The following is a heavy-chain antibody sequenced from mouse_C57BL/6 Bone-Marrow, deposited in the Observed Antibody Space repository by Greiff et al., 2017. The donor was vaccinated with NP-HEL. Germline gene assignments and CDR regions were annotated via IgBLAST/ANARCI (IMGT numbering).Heavy chain of an antibody. CDR1: GYTFTSYW. CDR3: ARSGYYGSSYYAMDY. V-gene: IGHV1-61*01. J-gene: IGHJ4*01. CDR2: IYPSDSET. Sequence: VKLMESGAELVRPGSSVKLSCKASGYTFTSYWLDWVKQRPGQGLEWIGNIYPSDSETHYNQKFKDKATLTVDKSSSTAYMQLSSLTSEDSAVYYCARSGYYGSSYYAMDYWGQGTSVTVSS. D-gene: IGHD1-1*01.